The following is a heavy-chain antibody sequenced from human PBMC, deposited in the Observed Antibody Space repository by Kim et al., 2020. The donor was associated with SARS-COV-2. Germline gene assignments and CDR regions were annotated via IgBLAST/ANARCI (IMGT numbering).Heavy chain of an antibody. D-gene: IGHD3-3*01. Sequence: SETLSLTCTVSGGSISSYYWSWIRQPPGKGLEWIGYIYYSGSTNYNPSLKSRVTISVDTSKNQFSLKLSSVTAADTAVYYCARHPNYDFLSGSRMGGWFDPWGQGTLVTVSS. CDR1: GGSISSYY. CDR3: ARHPNYDFLSGSRMGGWFDP. J-gene: IGHJ5*02. V-gene: IGHV4-59*08. CDR2: IYYSGST.